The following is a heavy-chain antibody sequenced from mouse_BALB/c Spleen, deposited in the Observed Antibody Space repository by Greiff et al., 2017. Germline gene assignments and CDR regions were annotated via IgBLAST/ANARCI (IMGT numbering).Heavy chain of an antibody. D-gene: IGHD2-2*01. CDR3: AREGSTMFTTGWCAY. CDR1: GFSLTSYG. Sequence: VQGVESGPGLVAPSQSLSITCTVSGFSLTSYGVHWVRQPPGKGLEWLGVIWAGGSTNYNSALMSRLSISKDNSKSQVFLKMNSLQTDDTAMYYCAREGSTMFTTGWCAYWGQGTLVTVSA. CDR2: IWAGGST. J-gene: IGHJ3*01. V-gene: IGHV2-9*02.